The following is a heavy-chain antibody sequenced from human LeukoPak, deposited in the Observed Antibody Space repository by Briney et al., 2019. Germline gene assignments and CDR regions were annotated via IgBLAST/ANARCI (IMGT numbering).Heavy chain of an antibody. J-gene: IGHJ6*04. Sequence: SETLPLTCTVSGGSISSGGYYWSWIRQHPGKGLEWIGYIYYSGSTYYNPSLKSRVTISVDTSKNQFSLKLSSVTAADTAVYYCARGLVYCSGGSCYYYYYGMDVWGKGTTVTVSS. V-gene: IGHV4-31*03. CDR2: IYYSGST. CDR1: GGSISSGGYY. D-gene: IGHD2-15*01. CDR3: ARGLVYCSGGSCYYYYYGMDV.